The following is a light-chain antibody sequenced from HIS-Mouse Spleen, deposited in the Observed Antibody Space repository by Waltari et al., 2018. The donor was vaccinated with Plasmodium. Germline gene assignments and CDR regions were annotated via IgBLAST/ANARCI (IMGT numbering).Light chain of an antibody. CDR3: QQYGSSSWT. J-gene: IGKJ1*01. V-gene: IGKV3-20*01. Sequence: IVLTQPPGTLSLSPGETATLSCSASPRVSRSYVAWYQHKPGQAPRILIYGASSRATGIPDRFSGSGSGTDFTLTISRLEPEDFAVYYCQQYGSSSWTFGQGTKVEIK. CDR1: PRVSRSY. CDR2: GAS.